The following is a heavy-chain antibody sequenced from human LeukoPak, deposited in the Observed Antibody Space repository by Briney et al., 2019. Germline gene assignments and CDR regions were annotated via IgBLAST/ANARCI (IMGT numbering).Heavy chain of an antibody. CDR1: GFTFRSYW. Sequence: GGSLRLSCAASGFTFRSYWMHWVRQAPGKGLVWVSRISPDGTSKSYADSVKGRFTISRDNAKNSPYLQMNSLRAEDTAVYYCAREKTYYDILTGYSEGVYFDYWGRGTLVTVSS. CDR2: ISPDGTSK. CDR3: AREKTYYDILTGYSEGVYFDY. D-gene: IGHD3-9*01. J-gene: IGHJ4*02. V-gene: IGHV3-74*01.